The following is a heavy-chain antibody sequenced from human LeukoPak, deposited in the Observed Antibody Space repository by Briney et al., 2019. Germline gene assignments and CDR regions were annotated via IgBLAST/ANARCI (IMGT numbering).Heavy chain of an antibody. CDR1: GFTFSNAW. CDR2: IKSKTDGGTT. CDR3: TTDGCSSTSCYGGWGYYYGMDV. V-gene: IGHV3-15*01. Sequence: GRSLRLSCAASGFTFSNAWMSWVRQAPGKGLEWVGRIKSKTDGGTTDYAAPVKGRFTISRDDSKNTLYLQMNSLKTEDTAVYYCTTDGCSSTSCYGGWGYYYGMDVWGQGTTVTVSS. J-gene: IGHJ6*02. D-gene: IGHD2-2*01.